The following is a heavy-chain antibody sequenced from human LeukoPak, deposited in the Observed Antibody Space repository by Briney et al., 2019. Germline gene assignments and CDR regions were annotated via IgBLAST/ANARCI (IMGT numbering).Heavy chain of an antibody. V-gene: IGHV3-7*01. CDR3: ARYRHLGY. J-gene: IGHJ4*02. Sequence: PGGSLRLSCAASGFPFSSYSMTWVRQAPGKGLEWVANINQNGGEKYYVDSVKGRFTISRDNGKNSLYLQMDSLRAEDTAVYYCARYRHLGYWGQGTLVTVSS. CDR2: INQNGGEK. CDR1: GFPFSSYS.